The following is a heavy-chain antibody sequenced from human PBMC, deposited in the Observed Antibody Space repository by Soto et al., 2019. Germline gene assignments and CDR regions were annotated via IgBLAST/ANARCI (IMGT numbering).Heavy chain of an antibody. CDR2: ISYDGSNK. CDR3: AKPYYYGSGSCFPVLYMDV. CDR1: GFTFSSYG. D-gene: IGHD3-10*01. V-gene: IGHV3-30*18. Sequence: QVQLVESGGGVVQPGRSLRLSCAASGFTFSSYGMHWVRQAPGKGLEWVAVISYDGSNKYYADSVKGRFTISRDNSKNTLYLQMNSLRSEDTAVYYCAKPYYYGSGSCFPVLYMDVWGKGTTVTVSS. J-gene: IGHJ6*03.